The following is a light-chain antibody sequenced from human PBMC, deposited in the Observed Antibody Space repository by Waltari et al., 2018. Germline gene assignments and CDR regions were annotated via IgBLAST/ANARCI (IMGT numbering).Light chain of an antibody. CDR3: QHRDNWLFT. J-gene: IGKJ3*01. CDR1: QSIQTF. V-gene: IGKV3-11*01. CDR2: TSS. Sequence: EIVLTQAPATLSFSPGDRATLSCRASQSIQTFLAWYQQKPGQAPRVLIYTSSLRASGVPVRFSGSGSGTDFTLTISHLEPEDFAFYFCQHRDNWLFTFGPGTKVEIK.